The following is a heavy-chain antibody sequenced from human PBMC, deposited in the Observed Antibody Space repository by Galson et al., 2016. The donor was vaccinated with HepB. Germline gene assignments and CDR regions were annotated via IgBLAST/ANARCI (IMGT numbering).Heavy chain of an antibody. J-gene: IGHJ4*02. Sequence: QSGAEVKKPGESLRISCKTSGYSLTSYWISWVRQMPGNGLEWMGRIDPSGSYTKYSPSFRGHVTISVDKSTSTAYLEFTSLKSSDNAMYYCARHCSGGSCYHPDYWGQGTLVT. D-gene: IGHD2-15*01. CDR2: IDPSGSYT. CDR3: ARHCSGGSCYHPDY. V-gene: IGHV5-10-1*01. CDR1: GYSLTSYW.